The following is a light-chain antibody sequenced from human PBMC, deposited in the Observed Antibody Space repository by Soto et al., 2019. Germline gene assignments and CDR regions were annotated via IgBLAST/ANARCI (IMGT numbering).Light chain of an antibody. Sequence: MVRDQSSVSLAVALCERATINCKSSQSVLYSSNNKNYLAWYQQKPGQPPNLLIYWASTRESGVPDRFSGSGSGINFTLPLSSLQAEDVAVAYCQQYYNTPWALVLGTKVDIK. CDR1: QSVLYSSNNKNY. J-gene: IGKJ1*01. CDR3: QQYYNTPWA. V-gene: IGKV4-1*01. CDR2: WAS.